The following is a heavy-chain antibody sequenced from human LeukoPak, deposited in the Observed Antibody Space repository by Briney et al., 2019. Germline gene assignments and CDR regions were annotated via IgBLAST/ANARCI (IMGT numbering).Heavy chain of an antibody. CDR1: GFTFDDYA. D-gene: IGHD1-7*01. CDR2: ISWNSGSI. Sequence: GGSLRLSCAASGFTFDDYAMHWVRQAPGKGLEWASGISWNSGSIGYADSVKGRFTISRDNAKNSLYLQMNSLRAEDTALYYCAKDWGTTGSLDYWGQGTLVTVSS. V-gene: IGHV3-9*01. J-gene: IGHJ4*02. CDR3: AKDWGTTGSLDY.